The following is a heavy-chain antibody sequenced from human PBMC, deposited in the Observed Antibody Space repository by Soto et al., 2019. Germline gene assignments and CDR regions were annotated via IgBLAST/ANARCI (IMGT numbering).Heavy chain of an antibody. CDR2: IYYSGST. CDR3: ARARWDVVVPAAQGYYYYYYMDV. Sequence: QVQLQESGPGLVKPSETLSLTCTVSGGSISSYYWSWIRQPPGKGLEWIGYIYYSGSTNYNPSLKSRVTISVDTSKNQFSLKLSSVTAADTAVYYCARARWDVVVPAAQGYYYYYYMDVWGKGTTVTVSS. V-gene: IGHV4-59*01. CDR1: GGSISSYY. D-gene: IGHD2-2*01. J-gene: IGHJ6*03.